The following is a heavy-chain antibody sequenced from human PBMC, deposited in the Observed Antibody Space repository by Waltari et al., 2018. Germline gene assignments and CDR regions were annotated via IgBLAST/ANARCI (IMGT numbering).Heavy chain of an antibody. V-gene: IGHV4-38-2*02. D-gene: IGHD3-3*01. J-gene: IGHJ6*03. CDR1: GYSISSGYY. CDR3: AREGTVFGVPYYYYMDV. CDR2: IYHSGST. Sequence: QVQLQESGPGLVKPSETLSLTCTVSGYSISSGYYWGWIRQPPGKGLEWIGSIYHSGSTYSNPSLKSRVTISVDTSKNQFSLKLSSVTAADTAVYYCAREGTVFGVPYYYYMDVWGKGTTVTVSS.